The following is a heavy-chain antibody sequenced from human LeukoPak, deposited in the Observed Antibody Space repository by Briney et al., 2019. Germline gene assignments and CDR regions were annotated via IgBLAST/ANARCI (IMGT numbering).Heavy chain of an antibody. CDR2: IYSGGST. V-gene: IGHV3-53*01. CDR3: ASLPSTVIPTYFDY. J-gene: IGHJ4*02. D-gene: IGHD4-17*01. Sequence: GGSLRLSCAASGFTVSSNYMSWVRQAPGKGLEWVSVIYSGGSTYYADSVKGRFTISRDNSKNTLYLQMNSLRAEDTAVYYCASLPSTVIPTYFDYWGQGTLVTVSS. CDR1: GFTVSSNY.